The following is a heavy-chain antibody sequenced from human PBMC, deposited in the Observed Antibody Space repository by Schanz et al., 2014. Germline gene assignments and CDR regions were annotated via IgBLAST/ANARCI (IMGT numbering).Heavy chain of an antibody. CDR2: IKSRIHGGTT. Sequence: EVQLVESGGGLVKPGGSLRLSCAASGFTMRNEWMSWVRQAPGKGLEWVARIKSRIHGGTTDYAAPVKGRFTISRDDSKTPGDLQMDSLETEDNALYYCTTAHYSSNYETLDYWGQGTLVTVSS. V-gene: IGHV3-15*01. CDR3: TTAHYSSNYETLDY. CDR1: GFTMRNEW. J-gene: IGHJ4*02. D-gene: IGHD6-13*01.